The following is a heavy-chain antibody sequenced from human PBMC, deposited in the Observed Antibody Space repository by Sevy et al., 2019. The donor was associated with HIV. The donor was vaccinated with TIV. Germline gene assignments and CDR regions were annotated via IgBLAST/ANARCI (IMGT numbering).Heavy chain of an antibody. CDR2: IWYDGSDT. CDR1: GFTFGSYG. Sequence: GGSLRLSCAASGFTFGSYGMHWVRQATGKGLECVAFIWYDGSDTYYAVSVKGRFNISRDNSKNTLYLQMNSLRTEDTAIYYCASDILTGSDFWGQGALVTVSS. CDR3: ASDILTGSDF. J-gene: IGHJ4*02. V-gene: IGHV3-30*02. D-gene: IGHD3-9*01.